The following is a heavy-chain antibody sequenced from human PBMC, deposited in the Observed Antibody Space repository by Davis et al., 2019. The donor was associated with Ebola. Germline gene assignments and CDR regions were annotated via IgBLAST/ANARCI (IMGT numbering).Heavy chain of an antibody. CDR1: GGSISSYY. Sequence: PSETLSLTCTVSGGSISSYYWSWIRQPPGKGLEWIGYIYYSGSTNYNPSLKSRVTISVDTSKNQFSLKLSSVTAADTAVYYCARVAEQWLVRGGRYYMDVWGKGTTVTVSS. V-gene: IGHV4-59*01. CDR3: ARVAEQWLVRGGRYYMDV. D-gene: IGHD6-19*01. J-gene: IGHJ6*03. CDR2: IYYSGST.